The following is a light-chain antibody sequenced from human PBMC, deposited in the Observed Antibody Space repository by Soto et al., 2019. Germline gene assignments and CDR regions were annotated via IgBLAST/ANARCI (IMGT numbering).Light chain of an antibody. CDR1: QSVSSD. J-gene: IGKJ1*01. CDR2: GVS. V-gene: IGKV3-20*01. Sequence: DIVVTQSPATLSVSPGERATLSCRASQSVSSDLAWYQQKPGQAPRPLIYGVSSRATGIPDRFSGSGSGTDFTLTISRLEPEDFAVYYCQQYDSSPRTFGQGTKVDIK. CDR3: QQYDSSPRT.